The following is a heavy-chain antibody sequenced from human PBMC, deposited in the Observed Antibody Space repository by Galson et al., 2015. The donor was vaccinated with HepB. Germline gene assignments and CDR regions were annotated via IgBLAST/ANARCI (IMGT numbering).Heavy chain of an antibody. Sequence: QSGAEVKKPGESLRISCKGSGYSFTSYWISWVRQMPGKGLEWMGRIDPSDSYTNYSPSFQGHVTISADKSISTAYLQWSSLKASDTAMYYCARHKDMARWFGELSTFDPWGQGTLVTVSS. CDR1: GYSFTSYW. V-gene: IGHV5-10-1*01. D-gene: IGHD3-10*01. J-gene: IGHJ5*02. CDR3: ARHKDMARWFGELSTFDP. CDR2: IDPSDSYT.